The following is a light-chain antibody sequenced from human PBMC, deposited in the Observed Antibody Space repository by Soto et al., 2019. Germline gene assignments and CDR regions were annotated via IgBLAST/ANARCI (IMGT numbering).Light chain of an antibody. CDR1: SSDVGAYDY. V-gene: IGLV2-8*01. CDR3: SSYAGSSNFV. Sequence: QSALTQPPSASGSPGQSVTISCTGTSSDVGAYDYVSWYQQYPGKAPKLMIYEVTKRPSGVPDRFSGSKSGNTASLTVSGLQADDEADYYCSSYAGSSNFVFGTGTKLTV. CDR2: EVT. J-gene: IGLJ1*01.